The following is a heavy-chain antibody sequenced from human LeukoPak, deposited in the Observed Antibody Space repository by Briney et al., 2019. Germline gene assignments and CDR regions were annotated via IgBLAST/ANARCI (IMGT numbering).Heavy chain of an antibody. CDR2: ISAYNGNT. Sequence: GASVKLVCQASGYTFTSYGISWVRQAPGQGLEWMGWISAYNGNTNYAQKLQGRVTMTTDTSTSTAYMELRSLRSDDTAVYYCARVGPLAPRDMDVWGKGTTVTVSS. D-gene: IGHD3/OR15-3a*01. CDR1: GYTFTSYG. J-gene: IGHJ6*03. CDR3: ARVGPLAPRDMDV. V-gene: IGHV1-18*01.